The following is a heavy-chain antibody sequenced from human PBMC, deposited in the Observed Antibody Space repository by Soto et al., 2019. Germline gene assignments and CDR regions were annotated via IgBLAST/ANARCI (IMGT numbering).Heavy chain of an antibody. CDR3: ARGGSVLLWFGEARGAFDI. J-gene: IGHJ3*02. D-gene: IGHD3-10*01. V-gene: IGHV3-21*01. CDR1: GFTFSSYS. Sequence: PGGSLRLSCAASGFTFSSYSMNWVRQAPGKGLDWVSSISSSSSYIYYADSVKGRFTISRDNAKNSLYLQMNSLRAEDTAVYYCARGGSVLLWFGEARGAFDISGQGKIVTVSS. CDR2: ISSSSSYI.